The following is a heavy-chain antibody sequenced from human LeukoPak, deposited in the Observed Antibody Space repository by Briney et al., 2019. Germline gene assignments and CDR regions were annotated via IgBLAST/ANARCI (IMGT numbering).Heavy chain of an antibody. D-gene: IGHD6-19*01. CDR1: GGSISSGGYY. CDR3: ARAVSVAGTWSSLDY. Sequence: SETLSLTCTVSGGSISSGGYYWSWIRQHPGKGLGWIGYIYYSGSTYYNPSLKSRVTISVDTSKNQFSLKLSSVTAADTAVYYCARAVSVAGTWSSLDYWGQGTLVTVSS. CDR2: IYYSGST. J-gene: IGHJ4*02. V-gene: IGHV4-31*03.